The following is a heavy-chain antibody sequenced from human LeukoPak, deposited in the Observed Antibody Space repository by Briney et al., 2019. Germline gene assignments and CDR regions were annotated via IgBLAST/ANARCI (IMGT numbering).Heavy chain of an antibody. Sequence: GGSLRLSRAASGFTFSSYAMSWVRQAPGKGLEWVSAISGSGGSTYHADSVKGRFTISRDNSKNTLYLQMNSLRAEDTAVYYCAKDRGGNSYWYFDLWGRGTLVTVSS. CDR2: ISGSGGST. CDR3: AKDRGGNSYWYFDL. V-gene: IGHV3-23*01. J-gene: IGHJ2*01. CDR1: GFTFSSYA. D-gene: IGHD4-23*01.